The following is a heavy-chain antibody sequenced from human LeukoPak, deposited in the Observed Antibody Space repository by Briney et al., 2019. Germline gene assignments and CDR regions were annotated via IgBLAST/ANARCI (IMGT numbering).Heavy chain of an antibody. CDR2: IYYSGST. J-gene: IGHJ4*02. CDR1: GGSISSGGYY. D-gene: IGHD3-3*01. CDR3: ARTKGDFWSGYHRGHFDY. Sequence: SETLSLTCTVSGGSISSGGYYWSWIRQPPGKGLEWIGYIYYSGSTYYNPSLKSRVTISVDTSKNQFSLKLSSVTAADTAVYYCARTKGDFWSGYHRGHFDYWGQGTLVTVSS. V-gene: IGHV4-31*03.